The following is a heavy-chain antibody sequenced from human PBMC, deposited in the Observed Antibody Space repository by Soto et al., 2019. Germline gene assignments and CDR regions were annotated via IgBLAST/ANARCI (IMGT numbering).Heavy chain of an antibody. V-gene: IGHV3-23*01. CDR1: GLTFSSYA. Sequence: PGGSLRLSCAASGLTFSSYAMSWVRQAPGKGLEWVSAISGSGGSTFYADSVKGRFTISRDNSKNTLFLQMNSLRAEDTAVYYCAGRIAVAGTLAYRGQGTLVTVSS. CDR2: ISGSGGST. CDR3: AGRIAVAGTLAY. J-gene: IGHJ4*02. D-gene: IGHD6-19*01.